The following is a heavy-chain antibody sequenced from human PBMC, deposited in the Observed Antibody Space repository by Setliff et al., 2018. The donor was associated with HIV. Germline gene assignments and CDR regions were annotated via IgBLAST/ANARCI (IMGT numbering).Heavy chain of an antibody. Sequence: PSETLSLTCSVSGASINNGDYYWSWIRQSPGEGLEWIGYIYYSGYYKAYYDSNPALKSRFSASVDTSRNQFSLELQSMTAADTVMYYCARAISFDFPSGLKGTFDVWGLGTMVTVSS. J-gene: IGHJ3*01. V-gene: IGHV4-30-4*01. CDR2: IYYSGYYKA. D-gene: IGHD3-16*01. CDR3: ARAISFDFPSGLKGTFDV. CDR1: GASINNGDYY.